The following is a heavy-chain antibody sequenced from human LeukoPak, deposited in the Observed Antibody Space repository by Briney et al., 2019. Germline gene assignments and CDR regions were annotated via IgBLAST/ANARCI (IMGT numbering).Heavy chain of an antibody. J-gene: IGHJ4*02. D-gene: IGHD1-26*01. CDR2: IIPIFGTA. V-gene: IGHV1-69*01. CDR3: AREAALYSGSYYLLDY. Sequence: GASVKASCKASGGTFSGYTISWVRQAPGQGLEWMGGIIPIFGTANYAQKFQGRVTITADESTSTAYMELRSLRSEDTAVYYCAREAALYSGSYYLLDYWGQGTLVTVSS. CDR1: GGTFSGYT.